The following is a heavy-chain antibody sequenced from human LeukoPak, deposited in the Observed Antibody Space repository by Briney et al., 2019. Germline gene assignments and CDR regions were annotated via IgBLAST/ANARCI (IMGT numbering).Heavy chain of an antibody. V-gene: IGHV3-72*01. Sequence: GGSLRLSCVASGFTVSDHYLDWVRQAPGKGLEWVGLIRKKSDSYTTEYAASVKGRFTISRDDSTNSVYLQMSSPKSEDTAVYYCADIGGGGSNTRWGEGTVVTVSS. J-gene: IGHJ1*01. CDR1: GFTVSDHY. CDR3: ADIGGGGSNTR. CDR2: IRKKSDSYTT. D-gene: IGHD2-15*01.